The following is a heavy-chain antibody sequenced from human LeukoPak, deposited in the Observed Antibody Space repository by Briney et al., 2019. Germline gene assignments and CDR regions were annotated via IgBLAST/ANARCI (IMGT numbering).Heavy chain of an antibody. CDR3: AKDRSGWYGGYYFDY. Sequence: GGSLRLSCAASGFTFSSYAMSWVRQAPGKGLEWVSAISGSGGSTYYADSVKGRFTISRDNSKNTLYLQMNSLRAEDTAVYYCAKDRSGWYGGYYFDYWGQGTLVTVPS. D-gene: IGHD6-19*01. CDR1: GFTFSSYA. V-gene: IGHV3-23*01. CDR2: ISGSGGST. J-gene: IGHJ4*02.